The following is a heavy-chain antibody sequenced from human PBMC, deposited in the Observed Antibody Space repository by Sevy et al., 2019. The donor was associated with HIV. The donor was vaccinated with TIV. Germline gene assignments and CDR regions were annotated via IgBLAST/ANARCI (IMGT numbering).Heavy chain of an antibody. D-gene: IGHD3-3*01. CDR2: ISDDSRYI. CDR1: GFNFRTYS. J-gene: IGHJ4*01. Sequence: GGSLRLSCAASGFNFRTYSMNWVRQSPGKGLEWLSSISDDSRYIYYSDSVKGRFTISRANAKNLLFLQMNNLRVEDTAIYYCARDFTIFGVVSGIDYWGQGNLVTVSS. V-gene: IGHV3-21*04. CDR3: ARDFTIFGVVSGIDY.